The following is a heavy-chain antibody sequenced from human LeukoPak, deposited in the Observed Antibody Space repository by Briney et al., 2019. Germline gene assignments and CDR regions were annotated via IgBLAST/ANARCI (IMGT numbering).Heavy chain of an antibody. Sequence: PGRSLRLSCAASGFTFSSYAMHWVRQAPGKGLEWVAVISYDGSNKYYADSVKGRFTISRDNSKNTLYLQMNSLRAEDTAVYYCAKDMTYYYDSSGQESGDYWGQGTLVTVSS. CDR2: ISYDGSNK. V-gene: IGHV3-30*04. CDR3: AKDMTYYYDSSGQESGDY. CDR1: GFTFSSYA. J-gene: IGHJ4*02. D-gene: IGHD3-22*01.